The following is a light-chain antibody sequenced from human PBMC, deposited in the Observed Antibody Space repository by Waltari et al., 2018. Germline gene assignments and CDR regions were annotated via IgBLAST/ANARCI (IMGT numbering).Light chain of an antibody. V-gene: IGLV1-51*02. CDR3: GTWDSNLRSAV. Sequence: QSVLTQPPSVSAAPGPDVTIPCSGSSSNIGSFDVSWYQQFPGTAPKLLISQSNQRPSEIPDRFSGSKSGTSATLGITGLQTGDEADYYCGTWDSNLRSAVFGGGTKVTVL. CDR1: SSNIGSFD. J-gene: IGLJ2*01. CDR2: QSN.